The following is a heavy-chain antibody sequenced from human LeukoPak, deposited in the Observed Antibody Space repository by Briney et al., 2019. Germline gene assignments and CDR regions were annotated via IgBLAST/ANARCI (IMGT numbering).Heavy chain of an antibody. CDR1: GYMFTELS. CDR3: AAELSSGYFDY. CDR2: FDPEDDEK. D-gene: IGHD3-22*01. Sequence: ASVKVSCKVSGYMFTELSTHWVRQAPGKGLEWMGGFDPEDDEKMYAQKFQGRVTMTEDTSTDTAYMELSSLRSEDTAVYYCAAELSSGYFDYWGQGTLVTVSS. J-gene: IGHJ4*02. V-gene: IGHV1-24*01.